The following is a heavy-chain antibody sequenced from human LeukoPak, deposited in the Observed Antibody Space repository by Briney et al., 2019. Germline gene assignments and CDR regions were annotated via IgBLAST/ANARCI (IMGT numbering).Heavy chain of an antibody. CDR3: ARERGTTGVRWDY. J-gene: IGHJ4*02. D-gene: IGHD4-23*01. CDR2: IYHSGST. V-gene: IGHV4-4*02. Sequence: KTSGTLPLTCAVSGGSISSSNWWSWVRQPPGKGLEWIGEIYHSGSTNYNPSLKSRVTISVDTSKNQFSPRLSSVTAADTAVYYCARERGTTGVRWDYWGQGTQVTVSS. CDR1: GGSISSSNW.